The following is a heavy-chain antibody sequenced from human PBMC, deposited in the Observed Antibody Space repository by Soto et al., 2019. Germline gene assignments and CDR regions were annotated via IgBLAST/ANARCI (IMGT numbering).Heavy chain of an antibody. CDR2: INHSGST. CDR1: GGSFSGYY. Sequence: PSETLSLTCAVYGGSFSGYYWSWIRQPPGKGLEWIGEINHSGSTNYNPSLKSRVTISVDTSKNQFSLKLSSVTAADTAVYYCAGSPITMVRGVDYWGQGTLVTVSS. CDR3: AGSPITMVRGVDY. D-gene: IGHD3-10*01. J-gene: IGHJ4*02. V-gene: IGHV4-34*01.